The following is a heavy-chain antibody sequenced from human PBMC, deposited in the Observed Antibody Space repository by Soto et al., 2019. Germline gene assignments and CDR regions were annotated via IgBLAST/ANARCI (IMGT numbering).Heavy chain of an antibody. CDR3: AKGVSSGPRDWFDP. J-gene: IGHJ5*02. CDR2: ISYDGSNK. D-gene: IGHD3-22*01. CDR1: GFTFSSYG. Sequence: QVQLVESGGGVVQPGRSLRLSCAASGFTFSSYGMHWVRQAPGKGLEWVAVISYDGSNKYYADSVKGRFTISRDNSKNTLYLQMNSLRAEDTVVYYCAKGVSSGPRDWFDPWGQGTLVTVSS. V-gene: IGHV3-30*18.